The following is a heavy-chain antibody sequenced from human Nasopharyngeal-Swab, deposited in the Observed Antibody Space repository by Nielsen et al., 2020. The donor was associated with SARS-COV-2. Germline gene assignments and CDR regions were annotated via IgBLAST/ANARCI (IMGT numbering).Heavy chain of an antibody. D-gene: IGHD5-12*01. CDR2: IRSKANSYAT. Sequence: GRVGGCGIRSKANSYATAYAASVKGRFTISRDDSKNTAYLQMNSLKTEDTAVYYCTRLTRDSGYDFYYYGMDVWGQGTTVTVSS. V-gene: IGHV3-73*01. CDR3: TRLTRDSGYDFYYYGMDV. J-gene: IGHJ6*02.